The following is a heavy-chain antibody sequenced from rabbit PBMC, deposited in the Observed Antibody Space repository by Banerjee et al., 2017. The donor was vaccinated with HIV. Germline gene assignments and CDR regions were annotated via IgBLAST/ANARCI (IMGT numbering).Heavy chain of an antibody. CDR2: IYAGSSGST. CDR1: GFDLSSNYY. V-gene: IGHV1S45*01. J-gene: IGHJ4*01. D-gene: IGHD4-1*01. Sequence: QEELEEAGGGLVKPEGSLTLTCTASGFDLSSNYYMCWVRQAPGKGLEWIACIYAGSSGSTYYASWAKGRFTISRTSSTTVTLQMTSLTVADTATYFCARDLAGVIGWNFNLWGPGTLVTVS. CDR3: ARDLAGVIGWNFNL.